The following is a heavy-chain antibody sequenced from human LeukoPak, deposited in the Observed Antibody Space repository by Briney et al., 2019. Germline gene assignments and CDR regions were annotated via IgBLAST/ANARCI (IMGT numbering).Heavy chain of an antibody. CDR1: GFTFSSYE. CDR3: ARGGGYSYGKIDY. CDR2: ISSSGSTI. V-gene: IGHV3-48*03. Sequence: PGGSLRLSCAASGFTFSSYEMNWVRQAPGKGLEWVSYISSSGSTIYYADSVKGRFTISRDNAKNSLYLQMNSLRAEDTAVYYCARGGGYSYGKIDYWGQGTLVTVSS. D-gene: IGHD5-18*01. J-gene: IGHJ4*02.